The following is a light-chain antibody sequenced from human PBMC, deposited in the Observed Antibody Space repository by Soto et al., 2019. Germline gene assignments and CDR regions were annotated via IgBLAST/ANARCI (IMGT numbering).Light chain of an antibody. V-gene: IGLV2-14*01. J-gene: IGLJ1*01. CDR2: EVS. Sequence: LTHPASVSRSPGQSITIACTGTSSDVGGYKFVSWYQQHPGKAPKLMIYEVSNRPSGVSSRFSGSKSGNPASLTISGLQAEDEADYYCGSYTGSIYVFGPGTRVTVL. CDR1: SSDVGGYKF. CDR3: GSYTGSIYV.